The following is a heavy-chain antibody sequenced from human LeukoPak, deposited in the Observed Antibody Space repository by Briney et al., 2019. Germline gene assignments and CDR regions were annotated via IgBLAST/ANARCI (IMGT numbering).Heavy chain of an antibody. CDR1: GGSISSSPYW. V-gene: IGHV4-39*07. CDR3: ARVGYSGYDYRGAFDI. CDR2: IYYGGRT. Sequence: SETLSLTCTVSGGSISSSPYWWGWIRQPPGKGLEWIGSIYYGGRTYYNPSLKSRVTISIDMSKNQFSLTVSSVTAADTAVYYCARVGYSGYDYRGAFDIWGQGTMVTVSS. D-gene: IGHD5-12*01. J-gene: IGHJ3*02.